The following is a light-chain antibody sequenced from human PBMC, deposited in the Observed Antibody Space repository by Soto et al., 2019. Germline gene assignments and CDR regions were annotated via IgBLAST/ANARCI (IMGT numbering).Light chain of an antibody. CDR2: DVS. J-gene: IGLJ1*01. Sequence: QSVLTQPASVSGSPGQSITISCTGTSSDVGGYIYVSWYQQHPGKAPKLMIYDVSNRPSGVSNRFSGSKSGNTASLTISGLQAEDEADYYCSSYTSSSTLEVFGTGTKVTVL. V-gene: IGLV2-14*01. CDR1: SSDVGGYIY. CDR3: SSYTSSSTLEV.